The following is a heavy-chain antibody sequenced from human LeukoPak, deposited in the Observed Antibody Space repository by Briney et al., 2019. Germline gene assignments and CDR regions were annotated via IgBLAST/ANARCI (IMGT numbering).Heavy chain of an antibody. Sequence: PGGSLRLSCAASGFTFSSYGMHWVRQAPGKGLEWVAFIRYDGSNKYYADSVKGRFTISRDNSKNTLYLQMNSLRAEDTAVYYCANIYCSGGTCTYFDDWGQGTLVTVSS. CDR2: IRYDGSNK. CDR3: ANIYCSGGTCTYFDD. CDR1: GFTFSSYG. J-gene: IGHJ4*02. D-gene: IGHD2-15*01. V-gene: IGHV3-30*02.